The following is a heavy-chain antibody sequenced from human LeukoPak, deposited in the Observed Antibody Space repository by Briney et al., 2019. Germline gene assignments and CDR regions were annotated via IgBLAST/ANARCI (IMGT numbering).Heavy chain of an antibody. CDR3: ARRGAAAGTVSWFDP. CDR1: GYTFSNYG. CDR2: IMPIFGTA. D-gene: IGHD6-13*01. V-gene: IGHV1-69*06. J-gene: IGHJ5*02. Sequence: SVKVSCKASGYTFSNYGINWVRQAPGQGLEWMGGIMPIFGTANYAQKFQGRVTITADKSTSAAYMELSSLRSEDTAIYYCARRGAAAGTVSWFDPWGQGTLVTVSS.